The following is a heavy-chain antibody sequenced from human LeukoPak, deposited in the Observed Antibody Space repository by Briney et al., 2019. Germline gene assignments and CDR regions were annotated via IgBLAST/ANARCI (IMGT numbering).Heavy chain of an antibody. CDR1: GYTFTSYG. Sequence: GASVKVSCKASGYTFTSYGISWVRQAPGQGLEWMGWISAYNGNTNYAQKLQGRVTMTTDTSTSTAYMELRSLRSDDTAVYYCASTYYDILTGYSGGPFDYWGQGTLVTVSS. V-gene: IGHV1-18*01. CDR2: ISAYNGNT. CDR3: ASTYYDILTGYSGGPFDY. J-gene: IGHJ4*02. D-gene: IGHD3-9*01.